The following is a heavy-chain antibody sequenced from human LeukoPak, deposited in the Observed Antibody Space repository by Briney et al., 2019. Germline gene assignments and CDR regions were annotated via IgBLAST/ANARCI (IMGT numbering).Heavy chain of an antibody. V-gene: IGHV4-39*01. CDR2: IYDSGST. J-gene: IGHJ4*02. Sequence: SETLSLTCTVSGGSIRSSYYYWGWIRQPPGKGLEWIGSIYDSGSTYYNPSLKSRVTISVDTSKNQFSLKLSSVTAADTAVYYCARAGGFITVTTDYWGQGALVTVSS. D-gene: IGHD4-17*01. CDR1: GGSIRSSYYY. CDR3: ARAGGFITVTTDY.